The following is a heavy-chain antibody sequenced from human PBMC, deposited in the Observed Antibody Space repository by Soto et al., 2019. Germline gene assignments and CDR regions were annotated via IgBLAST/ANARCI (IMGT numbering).Heavy chain of an antibody. Sequence: PGGSLRLSCAASGFTFSSYAMSWVRQAPGKGLEWVSAISGSGGSTYYADSVKGRFTISRDNSKNTPYLQMNSLRAEDTAVYYCALRAHDYGDYAGYWGQGTLVTVSS. CDR3: ALRAHDYGDYAGY. V-gene: IGHV3-23*01. D-gene: IGHD4-17*01. J-gene: IGHJ4*02. CDR2: ISGSGGST. CDR1: GFTFSSYA.